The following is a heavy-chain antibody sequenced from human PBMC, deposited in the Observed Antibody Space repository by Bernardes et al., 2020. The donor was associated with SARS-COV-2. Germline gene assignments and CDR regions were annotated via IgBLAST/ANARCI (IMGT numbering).Heavy chain of an antibody. J-gene: IGHJ4*02. Sequence: SAHLYPTRAGYGGSFSGYYWSWIRPPPGKGLEWIGEINHSGSTNYNPSLKSRVTISVDTSKNQFSLKLSSVTAADTAVYYCARGIGKYYDSSGLENYFDYWGQGTLVTVSS. V-gene: IGHV4-34*01. CDR2: INHSGST. CDR1: GGSFSGYY. D-gene: IGHD3-22*01. CDR3: ARGIGKYYDSSGLENYFDY.